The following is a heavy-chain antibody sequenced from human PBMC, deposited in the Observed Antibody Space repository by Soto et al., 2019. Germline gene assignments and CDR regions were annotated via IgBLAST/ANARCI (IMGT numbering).Heavy chain of an antibody. D-gene: IGHD3-3*01. Sequence: PGGSLRLSCAASGFTFSSYGMHWVRQAPGKGLEWVAVISYDGSNKYYADSVKGRFTISRDNSKNTLYLQMNSLRAEDTAVYYCAKEYYDFWSRYRMSIDYRGQGTLVTVSS. CDR3: AKEYYDFWSRYRMSIDY. J-gene: IGHJ4*02. CDR2: ISYDGSNK. V-gene: IGHV3-30*18. CDR1: GFTFSSYG.